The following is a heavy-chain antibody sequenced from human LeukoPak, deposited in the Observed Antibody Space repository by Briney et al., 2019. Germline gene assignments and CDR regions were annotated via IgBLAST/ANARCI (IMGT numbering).Heavy chain of an antibody. CDR3: ASTTNWAAATGYYFDY. CDR1: GFSFSTYW. J-gene: IGHJ4*02. Sequence: GGSLRLSCAASGFSFSTYWMHWVRQAPGKGLVWVSRINSDGSTTTYADSVKGRFTISRDNAENTLYLQMNSLRAEDTALYYCASTTNWAAATGYYFDYWGQGTLVTVSS. V-gene: IGHV3-74*01. D-gene: IGHD6-13*01. CDR2: INSDGSTT.